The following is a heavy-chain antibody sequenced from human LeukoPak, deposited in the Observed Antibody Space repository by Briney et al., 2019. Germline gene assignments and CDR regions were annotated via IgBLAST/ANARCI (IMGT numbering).Heavy chain of an antibody. J-gene: IGHJ3*02. V-gene: IGHV3-30*02. CDR2: IRYDGSNK. CDR3: AKDFEVLGDGYTHGAFDI. CDR1: GFTFSSYG. D-gene: IGHD5-24*01. Sequence: GGSLRLSCAASGFTFSSYGMHWVRQAPGKGLEWVAFIRYDGSNKYYADSVKGRFTISRDNSKNTLYLQMNSLRAEDTAVYYCAKDFEVLGDGYTHGAFDIWGQGTMVTVSS.